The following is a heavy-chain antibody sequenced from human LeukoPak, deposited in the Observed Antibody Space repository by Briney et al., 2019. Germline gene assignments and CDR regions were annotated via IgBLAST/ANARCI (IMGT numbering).Heavy chain of an antibody. J-gene: IGHJ4*02. CDR2: INHSGRT. Sequence: SETLSLTCAVYGGSFSGYYWSWIRQPPGKGLEWVGEINHSGRTNYNPSLKSQVTISVDTSKNQFSLKLSSGTAADTAVYYCPRGDDYGDWYFDYWGQGTLVTVSS. V-gene: IGHV4-34*01. CDR3: PRGDDYGDWYFDY. CDR1: GGSFSGYY. D-gene: IGHD4-17*01.